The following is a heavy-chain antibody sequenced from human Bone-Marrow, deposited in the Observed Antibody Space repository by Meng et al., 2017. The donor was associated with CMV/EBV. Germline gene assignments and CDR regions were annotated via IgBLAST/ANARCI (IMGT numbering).Heavy chain of an antibody. Sequence: SVKVSCKASGGTFSSYAISWVRQAPGQGLEWMGGIIPILGIANYAQKFQGRVTITADKSTSTAYMELSSLRSEDTAVYYRARDRVPRYCSSTSCPEIYWYFDLWGRGTLVTVSS. D-gene: IGHD2-2*01. J-gene: IGHJ2*01. CDR3: ARDRVPRYCSSTSCPEIYWYFDL. V-gene: IGHV1-69*10. CDR2: IIPILGIA. CDR1: GGTFSSYA.